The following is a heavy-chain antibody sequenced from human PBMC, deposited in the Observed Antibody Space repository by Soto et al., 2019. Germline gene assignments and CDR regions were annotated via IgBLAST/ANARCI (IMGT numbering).Heavy chain of an antibody. Sequence: SETLSLTCAVSGYSISSGYYWGWIRQPPGKGLEWIGNIFHSGSTYYNPSLKSRVTMSVDTSKNQFSLKLSSVTAADTAVYFCAXALSYGDYDYYYYGMDVWGQGTTVTVSS. CDR2: IFHSGST. CDR1: GYSISSGYY. J-gene: IGHJ6*02. CDR3: AXALSYGDYDYYYYGMDV. V-gene: IGHV4-38-2*01. D-gene: IGHD4-17*01.